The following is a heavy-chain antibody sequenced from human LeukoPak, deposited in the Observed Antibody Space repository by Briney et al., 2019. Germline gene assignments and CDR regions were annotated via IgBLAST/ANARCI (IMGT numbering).Heavy chain of an antibody. V-gene: IGHV4-4*07. J-gene: IGHJ4*02. D-gene: IGHD6-19*01. CDR2: IYTSGST. CDR3: ARDRGRIAVAGREGPFDY. CDR1: GGSISSYY. Sequence: SETLSLTCTVSGGSISSYYWSWIRQPAGKGLEWIGRIYTSGSTNYNLSLKSRVTISVDTSKNQFSLKLSSVTAADTAVYYCARDRGRIAVAGREGPFDYWGQGTLVTVSS.